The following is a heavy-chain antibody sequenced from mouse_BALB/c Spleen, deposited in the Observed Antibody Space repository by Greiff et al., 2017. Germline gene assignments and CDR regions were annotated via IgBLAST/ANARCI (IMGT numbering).Heavy chain of an antibody. CDR3: ARSGEYGNYVWFAY. D-gene: IGHD2-10*02. V-gene: IGHV1-66*01. CDR2: IFPGSGNT. CDR1: GYSFTSYY. Sequence: QVQLKQSGPELVKPGASVKISCKASGYSFTSYYIHWVKQRPGQGLEWIGWIFPGSGNTKYNEKFKGKATLTADTSSSTAYMQLSSLTSEDSAVYFCARSGEYGNYVWFAYWGQGTLVTVSA. J-gene: IGHJ3*01.